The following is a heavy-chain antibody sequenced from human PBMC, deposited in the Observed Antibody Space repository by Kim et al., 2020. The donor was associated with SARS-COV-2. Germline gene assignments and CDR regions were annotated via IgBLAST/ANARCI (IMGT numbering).Heavy chain of an antibody. Sequence: SETLSLTCTVSGGSISSYYWSWIRQPPGKGLEWIGYIYYSGSTNYNPSLKSRVTISVDTSKNQFSLKLSSVTAADTAVYYCARGPPRTSFGVVTEYVFD. V-gene: IGHV4-59*01. CDR3: ARGPPRTSFGVVTEYVFD. D-gene: IGHD3-3*01. J-gene: IGHJ4*01. CDR1: GGSISSYY. CDR2: IYYSGST.